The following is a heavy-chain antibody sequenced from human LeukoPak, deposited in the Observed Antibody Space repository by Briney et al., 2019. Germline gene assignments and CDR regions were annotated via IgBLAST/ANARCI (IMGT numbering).Heavy chain of an antibody. CDR2: VSITSNHI. CDR1: GFTFSNYT. J-gene: IGHJ4*02. CDR3: EMGLLCVSVICYYSGLGY. D-gene: IGHD2-15*01. Sequence: GGSLRLSCAASGFTFSNYTMHWVRQAPGKGLEWVSSVSITSNHIYYVDSVKGRFTISRDNAKNSLYLQINSLRAEDTAVYYCEMGLLCVSVICYYSGLGYWGQGTLVTVSS. V-gene: IGHV3-21*01.